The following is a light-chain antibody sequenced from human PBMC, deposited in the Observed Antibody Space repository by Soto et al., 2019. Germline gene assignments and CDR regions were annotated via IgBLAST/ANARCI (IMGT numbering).Light chain of an antibody. CDR3: SSYRKTTFPHVV. V-gene: IGLV2-14*01. CDR2: EVT. CDR1: NSDIGADDF. Sequence: QSALTQPASVSGSPGQSITISCTGTNSDIGADDFVSWYQHHPDKTPKLIIFEVTYRPTGISHRFSASKSGNTASLTISGLEAEDEAFYYCSSYRKTTFPHVVFGGGTQLTVL. J-gene: IGLJ2*01.